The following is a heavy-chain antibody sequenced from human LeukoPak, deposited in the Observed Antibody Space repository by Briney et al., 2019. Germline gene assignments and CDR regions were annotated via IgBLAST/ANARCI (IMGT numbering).Heavy chain of an antibody. V-gene: IGHV3-48*03. D-gene: IGHD6-19*01. Sequence: GGSLRLSCAASGFTFSSYEINWVRQAPGKGPEWVSYISSSGSTIYYADSVKGRFTISRDNAKNSLYLQMNSLRAEDTAVYYCARPLGIAVAGYDYWGQGTLVTVCS. CDR3: ARPLGIAVAGYDY. CDR2: ISSSGSTI. CDR1: GFTFSSYE. J-gene: IGHJ4*02.